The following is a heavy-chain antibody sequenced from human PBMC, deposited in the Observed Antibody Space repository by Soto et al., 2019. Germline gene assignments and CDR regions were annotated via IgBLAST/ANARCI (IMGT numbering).Heavy chain of an antibody. CDR1: GYTFTSYD. V-gene: IGHV1-8*01. D-gene: IGHD4-17*01. J-gene: IGHJ4*02. CDR2: MNPNSGNT. CDR3: ARTLYGDNVNY. Sequence: QVQLVQSAAEVKKPGASVKVSCKASGYTFTSYDINWVRQATGQGLEWMGCMNPNSGNTCYAQKFEGRVSMTRNISKRTAYMELSSLRSEDTAVYYCARTLYGDNVNYWGQGTLVTVSS.